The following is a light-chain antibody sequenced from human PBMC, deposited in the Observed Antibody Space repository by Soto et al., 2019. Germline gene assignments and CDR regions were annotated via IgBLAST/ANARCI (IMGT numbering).Light chain of an antibody. CDR2: DVS. J-gene: IGLJ1*01. CDR1: SSDVGGYNY. V-gene: IGLV2-14*01. CDR3: SSYTCSSTLGV. Sequence: QSALTQPASVSGSPGQSITISCTGTSSDVGGYNYVSWYQQHPGKAPKLMIYDVSNRPSGVSNRFSGSKSGNTASLTISGLQADDEADYFCSSYTCSSTLGVFGTGTKLTVL.